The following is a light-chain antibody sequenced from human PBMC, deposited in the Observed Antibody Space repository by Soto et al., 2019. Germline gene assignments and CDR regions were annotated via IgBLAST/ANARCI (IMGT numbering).Light chain of an antibody. CDR2: GAS. CDR3: QQYNNWPQT. Sequence: EIVMTQSPATLSVSPGERATLSCRASQSVSSNLAWYQQKPGQAPRLLIYGASTRATGIPARFSGSGSGTKFTLTISSLQSXDFAVYYCQQYNNWPQTFGQGTKVDIK. CDR1: QSVSSN. V-gene: IGKV3-15*01. J-gene: IGKJ1*01.